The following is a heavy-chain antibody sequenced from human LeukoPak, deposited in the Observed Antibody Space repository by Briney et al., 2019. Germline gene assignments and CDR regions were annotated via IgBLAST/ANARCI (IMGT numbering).Heavy chain of an antibody. CDR2: ISGSGDSA. CDR1: GFTFSSYA. J-gene: IGHJ4*02. D-gene: IGHD2-21*01. CDR3: ARRLAQTKGFDY. Sequence: GGSLRLSCAASGFTFSSYAMHWVRQAPGKGLECVSFISGSGDSADYADSVRGRFTISRDNSKNTLCLQMNNLRAEDTAVYYCARRLAQTKGFDYWGQGTLVTVSS. V-gene: IGHV3-23*01.